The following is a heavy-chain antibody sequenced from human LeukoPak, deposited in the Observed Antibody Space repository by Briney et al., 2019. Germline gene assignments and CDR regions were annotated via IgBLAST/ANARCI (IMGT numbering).Heavy chain of an antibody. CDR2: TSYDGTNT. Sequence: GGSLRLSCAASGFTFRTYAMNWVRQAPGKGLEGVAITSYDGTNTYYADSVKGRFIISRDNSKNTLFLQMNSLRPDDTALYYCAKDFPEFGSGSHLNYWGQGTLVTVSS. CDR3: AKDFPEFGSGSHLNY. V-gene: IGHV3-30*18. D-gene: IGHD3-10*01. CDR1: GFTFRTYA. J-gene: IGHJ4*02.